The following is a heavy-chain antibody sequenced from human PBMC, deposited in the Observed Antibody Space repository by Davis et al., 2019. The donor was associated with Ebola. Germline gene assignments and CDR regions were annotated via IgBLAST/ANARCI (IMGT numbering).Heavy chain of an antibody. J-gene: IGHJ4*02. CDR2: IIPILGIA. CDR1: GGTFSSYA. CDR3: ARRGCSGGSCYATFDY. Sequence: SVKVSCKASGGTFSSYAISWVRQAPGQGLEWMGRIIPILGIANYAQKFQGRVTITADKSTSTAYMELSSLRSEDTAVYYCARRGCSGGSCYATFDYWGQGTLVTVSS. D-gene: IGHD2-15*01. V-gene: IGHV1-69*04.